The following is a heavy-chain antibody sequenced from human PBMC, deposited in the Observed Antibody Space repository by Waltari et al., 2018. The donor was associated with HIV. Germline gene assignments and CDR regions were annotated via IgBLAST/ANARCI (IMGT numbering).Heavy chain of an antibody. CDR2: MNPNTGDT. CDR3: ARVRRPSGSYYLSY. Sequence: QVQLVQSGAEVKKPGASVKVSCKASGYPFTSSNIYWVRQAPGQGLEWMGWMNPNTGDTAYAQKFQGRVTMTRNTSMSTAYMELSSLRSEDTAVYYCARVRRPSGSYYLSYWGQGTLVTVSS. J-gene: IGHJ4*02. CDR1: GYPFTSSN. V-gene: IGHV1-8*01. D-gene: IGHD1-26*01.